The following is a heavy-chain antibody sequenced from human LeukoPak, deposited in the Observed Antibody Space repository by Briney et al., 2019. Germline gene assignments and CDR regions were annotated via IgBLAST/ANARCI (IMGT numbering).Heavy chain of an antibody. D-gene: IGHD3-22*01. V-gene: IGHV3-7*01. CDR2: IKQDGSEK. CDR1: GFTFSSYW. J-gene: IGHJ3*02. Sequence: GGSLRLSCAASGFTFSSYWMSWVRQASGKGLEWVANIKQDGSEKYYVDSVKGRFTISRDNAKNSLYLQMNSLRAEDTAVYYCARTRGRYDSSGPHDAFDIWGQGTMVTVSS. CDR3: ARTRGRYDSSGPHDAFDI.